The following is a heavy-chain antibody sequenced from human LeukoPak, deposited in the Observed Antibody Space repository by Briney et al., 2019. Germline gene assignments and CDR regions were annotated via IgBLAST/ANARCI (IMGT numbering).Heavy chain of an antibody. J-gene: IGHJ3*02. CDR2: IYHSGST. D-gene: IGHD3-22*01. V-gene: IGHV4-38-2*02. CDR1: GYSISSGYY. CDR3: ARVYYDSSGYNHDAFDI. Sequence: SETLSLTCTVSGYSISSGYYWGWIRQPPGKGLEWIGSIYHSGSTNYNPSLKSRVTISVDTSKSQFSLKLSSVIAADTAVYYCARVYYDSSGYNHDAFDIWGQGTMVTVSS.